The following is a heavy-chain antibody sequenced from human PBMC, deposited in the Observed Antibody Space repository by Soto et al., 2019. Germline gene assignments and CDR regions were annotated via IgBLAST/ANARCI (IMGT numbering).Heavy chain of an antibody. CDR1: GYIFTSYG. CDR3: AMVDVYVTPSPQDV. CDR2: INTYNGHT. V-gene: IGHV1-18*01. Sequence: QVQLVQSGAEVKNPGASVKVSCKTSGYIFTSYGIGWARQAPGQGLEWMGWINTYNGHTYYAQNLQGRVTLTTDTSTSTADMELRSLRSNDTAIYYCAMVDVYVTPSPQDVWGQGTTVTVSS. J-gene: IGHJ6*02. D-gene: IGHD3-16*01.